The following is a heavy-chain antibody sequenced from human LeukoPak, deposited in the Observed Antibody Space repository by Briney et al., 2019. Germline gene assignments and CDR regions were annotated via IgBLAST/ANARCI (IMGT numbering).Heavy chain of an antibody. Sequence: GASVKVSCKVSGYTLTELSMHWVRQAPGKGLEWMGGFDPEDGETIYAQKFQGRVTMTRDTSTSTVYMELSSLRSEDTAVYYCARDSARPLDYWGQGTLVTVSS. CDR2: FDPEDGET. CDR1: GYTLTELS. V-gene: IGHV1-24*01. CDR3: ARDSARPLDY. J-gene: IGHJ4*02.